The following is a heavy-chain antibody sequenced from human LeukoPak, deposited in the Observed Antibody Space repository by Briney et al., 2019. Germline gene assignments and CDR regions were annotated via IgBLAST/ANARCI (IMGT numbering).Heavy chain of an antibody. CDR3: ARDDYASGAFDI. D-gene: IGHD4/OR15-4a*01. Sequence: SETLSLTCTVSGGSISSYYWSWIRQPAGKGLEWIGRIYTSGSTNYNPSLKSRVTMSVDTSKNQFSLKLSSVTAADTAVYYCARDDYASGAFDIWSQGTMVTVSS. CDR2: IYTSGST. CDR1: GGSISSYY. V-gene: IGHV4-4*07. J-gene: IGHJ3*02.